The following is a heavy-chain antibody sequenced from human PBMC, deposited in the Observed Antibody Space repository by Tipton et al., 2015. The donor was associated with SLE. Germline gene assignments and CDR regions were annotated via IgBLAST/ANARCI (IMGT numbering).Heavy chain of an antibody. J-gene: IGHJ3*02. V-gene: IGHV4-30-2*01. Sequence: TLSLTCAVSGGSISSGGYSWSWIRQPPGKGLEWIGYIYHSGSTYYNPSLKSRVTISVDTSKNQFSLKLSSVTAADTAVYYCARATHNSGADAFDIWGQGTMVTVSS. CDR2: IYHSGST. CDR3: ARATHNSGADAFDI. CDR1: GGSISSGGYS. D-gene: IGHD3-22*01.